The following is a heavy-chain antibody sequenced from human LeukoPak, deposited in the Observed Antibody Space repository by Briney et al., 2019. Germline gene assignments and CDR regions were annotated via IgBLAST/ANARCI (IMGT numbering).Heavy chain of an antibody. D-gene: IGHD2-15*01. CDR1: GFTFSSYG. V-gene: IGHV3-30*02. J-gene: IGHJ4*02. CDR3: AKDAACSGGSCYSAGDY. CDR2: IRYDGSNK. Sequence: GGSLRLSCAASGFTFSSYGMRCVRQAPGKGLEWVAFIRYDGSNKYYADSVKGRFTISRDNSKNTLYLQMNSLRAEDTAVYYCAKDAACSGGSCYSAGDYWGQGTLLTVSS.